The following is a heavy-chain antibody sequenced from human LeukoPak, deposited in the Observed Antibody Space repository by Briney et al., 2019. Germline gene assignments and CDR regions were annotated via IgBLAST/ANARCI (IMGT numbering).Heavy chain of an antibody. J-gene: IGHJ3*02. D-gene: IGHD3-3*01. CDR2: IYYSGST. Sequence: SETLSLTCTVSGGSVSSGSYYWSWIRQPPGKGLEWIGYIYYSGSTNYNPSLKSRVTISVDTSKNQFSLKLSSVTAADTAVYYCARVAGQNYDFWIGFGDAFDIGAQGPRATVSP. CDR1: GGSVSSGSYY. CDR3: ARVAGQNYDFWIGFGDAFDI. V-gene: IGHV4-61*01.